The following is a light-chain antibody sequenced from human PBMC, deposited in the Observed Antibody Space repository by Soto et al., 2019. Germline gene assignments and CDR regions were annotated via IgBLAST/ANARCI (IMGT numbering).Light chain of an antibody. V-gene: IGKV1-5*03. CDR3: QQYNSYSRT. Sequence: DIQMTQSPSTLSASVGARVTITCRASQSISTWLAWYQQKPGKAPKVLIYKASSLQSGVPSRFSGSGSGTEFTLTICSLQPDDFSIYYCQQYNSYSRTFGQGTKVEIK. CDR2: KAS. CDR1: QSISTW. J-gene: IGKJ1*01.